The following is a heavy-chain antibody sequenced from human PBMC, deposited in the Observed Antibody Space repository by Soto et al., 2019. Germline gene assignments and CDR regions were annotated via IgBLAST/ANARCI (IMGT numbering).Heavy chain of an antibody. J-gene: IGHJ4*02. V-gene: IGHV3-30*18. CDR1: GFTFSSYG. Sequence: GGSLRLSCAASGFTFSSYGMHWVRQAPGKGLEWVAVISYDGSNKYYADSVKGRFTISRDNSKNTLYLQMNSLRAEDTAVYYCAKDLTWFGERGIDYWGQGTLVTVSS. D-gene: IGHD3-10*01. CDR3: AKDLTWFGERGIDY. CDR2: ISYDGSNK.